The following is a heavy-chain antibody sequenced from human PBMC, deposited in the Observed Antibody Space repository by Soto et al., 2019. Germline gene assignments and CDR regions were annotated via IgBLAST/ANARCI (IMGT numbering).Heavy chain of an antibody. CDR1: GYTFTGYY. D-gene: IGHD6-19*01. CDR3: ARAGYYYYYGMDV. V-gene: IGHV1-3*01. J-gene: IGHJ6*02. Sequence: ASVKVSCKASGYTFTGYYMHWVRQAPGQGLEWMGWINAGNGNTKYSQKFQGRVTITRDTSASTAYMELSSLRSEDTAVYYCARAGYYYYYGMDVWGQGTTVTVSS. CDR2: INAGNGNT.